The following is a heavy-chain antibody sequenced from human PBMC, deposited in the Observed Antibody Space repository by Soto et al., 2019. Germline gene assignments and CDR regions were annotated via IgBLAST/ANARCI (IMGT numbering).Heavy chain of an antibody. D-gene: IGHD3-10*01. J-gene: IGHJ5*02. CDR2: ISAYNGNT. Sequence: GASVKVSCKASGYTFTSYGISWVRQAPGQGLEWMGWISAYNGNTNYAQKLQGRVTMTTDTSTSTAYMELRSLRSDDTAVYYCARDWYYYVSGSYPHWFDPWGQGTLVTVSS. CDR1: GYTFTSYG. CDR3: ARDWYYYVSGSYPHWFDP. V-gene: IGHV1-18*01.